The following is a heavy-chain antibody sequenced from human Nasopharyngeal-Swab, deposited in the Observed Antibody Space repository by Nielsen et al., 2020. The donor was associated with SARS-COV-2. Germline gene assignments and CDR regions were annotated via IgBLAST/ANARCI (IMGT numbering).Heavy chain of an antibody. CDR1: GFTFDDYT. CDR2: ISWDGGST. V-gene: IGHV3-43*01. CDR3: AKDEAFDI. J-gene: IGHJ3*02. Sequence: GESLKISCAASGFTFDDYTMHWVRQAPGKGLEWVSLISWDGGSTYYADSVKGRFTISRDNSKNSLYLQMNSLRAEDTALYYCAKDEAFDIWGQGTMVTVSS.